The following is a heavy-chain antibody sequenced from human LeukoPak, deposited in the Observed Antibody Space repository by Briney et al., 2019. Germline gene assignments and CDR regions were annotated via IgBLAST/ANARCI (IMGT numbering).Heavy chain of an antibody. J-gene: IGHJ4*02. CDR1: GFTFSSYW. CDR2: VKQDGSEK. V-gene: IGHV3-7*03. Sequence: PGGSLRLSCAASGFTFSSYWMVWVRQAPGKGLEWVANVKQDGSEKYYVDSVKGRFTISRDNAKNLLYLQMNSLRAEDTAVYYCVLNWSGLHWGQGTLVTVSS. D-gene: IGHD2-21*02. CDR3: VLNWSGLH.